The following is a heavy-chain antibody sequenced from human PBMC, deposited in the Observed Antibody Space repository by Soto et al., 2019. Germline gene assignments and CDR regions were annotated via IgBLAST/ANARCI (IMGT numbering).Heavy chain of an antibody. CDR1: GFSFSAYV. CDR3: ATRIVAVEY. D-gene: IGHD2-15*01. V-gene: IGHV3-23*01. Sequence: EVQLLESGGGLVQPGGSLRLSCAASGFSFSAYVMSWVRQAPGKGLEWVSASSGTSPSTNYADSVQGRFSISTASSRNTLFLQMNTLKADDTEVYFCATRIVAVEYWGQGNPVPVSS. J-gene: IGHJ4*02. CDR2: SSGTSPST.